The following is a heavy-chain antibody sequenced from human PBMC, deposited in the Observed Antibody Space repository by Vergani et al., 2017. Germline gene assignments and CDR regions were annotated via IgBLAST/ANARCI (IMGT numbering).Heavy chain of an antibody. CDR2: INPSGGHT. J-gene: IGHJ4*02. CDR1: GYTFSNYY. V-gene: IGHV1-46*03. CDR3: ARGDYGMLTGYRY. D-gene: IGHD3-9*01. Sequence: QVQVVQPGAEVKKSGASVKVSCKTSGYTFSNYYMHWVRQAPGQGLEWMGIINPSGGHTNYAQKFQGRVTMTRDTSTSTVYMELSSLRSEDTAIYYCARGDYGMLTGYRYLVQGTLVTVSA.